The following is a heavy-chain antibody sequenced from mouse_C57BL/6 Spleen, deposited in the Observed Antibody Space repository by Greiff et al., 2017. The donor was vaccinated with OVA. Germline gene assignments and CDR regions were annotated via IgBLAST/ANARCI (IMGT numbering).Heavy chain of an antibody. CDR1: GYAFSSSW. V-gene: IGHV1-82*01. Sequence: QVQLQQSGPELVKPGASVKISCKASGYAFSSSWMNWVKQRPGKGLEWIGRIYPGDGDTNYNGKFKGKATLTADKSSSTAYMQLSSLTSEDSAVYFCARQAGSRYFDVWGTGTTFTVSS. CDR3: ARQAGSRYFDV. D-gene: IGHD3-2*02. CDR2: IYPGDGDT. J-gene: IGHJ1*03.